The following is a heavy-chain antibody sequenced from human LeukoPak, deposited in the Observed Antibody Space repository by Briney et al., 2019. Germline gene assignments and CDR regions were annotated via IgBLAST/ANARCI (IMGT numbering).Heavy chain of an antibody. CDR3: ASGSSIILAVAGTRANDY. D-gene: IGHD6-19*01. J-gene: IGHJ4*02. CDR2: INPSGGST. V-gene: IGHV1-2*02. CDR1: GYTFTSYY. Sequence: VASVKVSCKASGYTFTSYYMHWVRQAPGQGLEWMGIINPSGGSTNYAQKFQGRVTMTRDTSISTAYMELSRLRSDDTAVYYCASGSSIILAVAGTRANDYWGQGTLVTVSS.